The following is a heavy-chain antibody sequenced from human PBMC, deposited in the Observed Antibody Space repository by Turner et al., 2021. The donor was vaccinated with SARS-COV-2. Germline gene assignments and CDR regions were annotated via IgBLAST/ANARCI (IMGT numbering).Heavy chain of an antibody. D-gene: IGHD1-26*01. J-gene: IGHJ4*02. CDR1: VFTFSSYG. CDR2: IWYDGSNK. CDR3: ATGSGSYYFSPTYYFDY. V-gene: IGHV3-33*01. Sequence: QVQLVESGGGVVQPGRSLRLSCAASVFTFSSYGMHWVRQAPGKGLEWVAVIWYDGSNKYNADSVKGRFTISRDNSKNTLYLQMNSLRAEDTAVYYCATGSGSYYFSPTYYFDYWGQGTLVTVSS.